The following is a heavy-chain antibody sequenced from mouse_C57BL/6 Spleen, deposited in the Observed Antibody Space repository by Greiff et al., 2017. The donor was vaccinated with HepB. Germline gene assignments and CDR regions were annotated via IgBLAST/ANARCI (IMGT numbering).Heavy chain of an antibody. CDR3: ATYDPRWFAY. J-gene: IGHJ3*01. Sequence: EVHLVESGPGLVKPSQSLSLTCSVTGYSITSGYYWNWIRQFPGNKLEWMGYISYDGSNNYNPSLKNRISITPDTSKNQFFLKLNSVTTEDTATYYCATYDPRWFAYWGQGTLVTVSA. CDR2: ISYDGSN. CDR1: GYSITSGYY. D-gene: IGHD2-3*01. V-gene: IGHV3-6*01.